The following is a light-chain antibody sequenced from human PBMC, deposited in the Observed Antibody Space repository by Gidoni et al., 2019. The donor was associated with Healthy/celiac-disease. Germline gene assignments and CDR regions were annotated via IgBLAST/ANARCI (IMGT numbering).Light chain of an antibody. V-gene: IGKV3-20*01. CDR2: GAS. J-gene: IGKJ2*01. Sequence: EIVLTQSPGTLSLSPGERATLSCRASQSVSSSYLAWYQQKPGQAPRLLIYGASSRATGIPYRFSGSVSGTHFTLTISRLEPEDFAVYYCQQYGSSPYTFGQGTKLEIK. CDR3: QQYGSSPYT. CDR1: QSVSSSY.